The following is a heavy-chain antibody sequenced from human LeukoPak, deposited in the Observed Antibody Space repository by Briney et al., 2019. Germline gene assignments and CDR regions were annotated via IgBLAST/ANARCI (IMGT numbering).Heavy chain of an antibody. CDR2: FDPEDGET. CDR1: GYTLTELS. V-gene: IGHV1-24*01. J-gene: IGHJ4*02. Sequence: ASVKVSCKVSGYTLTELSMHWVRQAPGKGLEWTGGFDPEDGETIYAQKFQGRVTMTEDTSTDTAYMELSSLRSEDTAVYYCATLGWYGDYGPYWGQGTLVTVSS. D-gene: IGHD4-17*01. CDR3: ATLGWYGDYGPY.